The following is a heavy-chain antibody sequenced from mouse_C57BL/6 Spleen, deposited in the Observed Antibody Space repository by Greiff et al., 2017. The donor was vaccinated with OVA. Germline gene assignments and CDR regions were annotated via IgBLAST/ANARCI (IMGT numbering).Heavy chain of an antibody. V-gene: IGHV1-47*01. CDR1: GYTFTTYP. CDR3: ARGGASYYDYDDAMDY. CDR2: FHPYNDDT. D-gene: IGHD2-4*01. J-gene: IGHJ4*01. Sequence: QVQLQQSGAELVKPGASVKMSCKASGYTFTTYPIEWMKQNHGKSLEWIGNFHPYNDDTKYNEKFKGKATLTVEKSSSTVYLELSRLTSDDSAVYYCARGGASYYDYDDAMDYWGQGTSVTVSS.